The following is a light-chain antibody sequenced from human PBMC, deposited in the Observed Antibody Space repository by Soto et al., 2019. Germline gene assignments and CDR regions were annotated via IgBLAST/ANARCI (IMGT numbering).Light chain of an antibody. V-gene: IGLV2-14*01. CDR1: SSDVGGYKY. J-gene: IGLJ2*01. CDR2: EVS. CDR3: ASYTSSSTSVI. Sequence: QSVLTQPASVSGSPGQSITISCTGTSSDVGGYKYVSWCQQHPDKAPKLIIFEVSNRPSGISSRFSGSKSGNTASLTISGLQAEDEADYYCASYTSSSTSVIFGRGTKLTVL.